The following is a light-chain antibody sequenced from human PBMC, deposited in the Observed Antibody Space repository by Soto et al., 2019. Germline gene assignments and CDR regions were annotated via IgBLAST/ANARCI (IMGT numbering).Light chain of an antibody. CDR1: SSDVGGYNY. Sequence: QSALTQPASVSGSPGQSITISCTGTSSDVGGYNYVSWYQQHPGKAPKLMIYDVSNRPSGVSYRFSGSKSGNTASLTISGLRAEGEGDYYCSSYTSSSTLVVFGGGTKVTVL. CDR2: DVS. V-gene: IGLV2-14*01. J-gene: IGLJ2*01. CDR3: SSYTSSSTLVV.